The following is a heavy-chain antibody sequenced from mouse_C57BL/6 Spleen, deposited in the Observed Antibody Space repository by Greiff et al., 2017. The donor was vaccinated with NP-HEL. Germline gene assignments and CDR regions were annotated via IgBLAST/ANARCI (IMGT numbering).Heavy chain of an antibody. CDR2: ISSGSSTI. V-gene: IGHV5-17*01. D-gene: IGHD4-1*01. J-gene: IGHJ3*01. Sequence: EVMLVESGGGLVKPGGSLKLSCAASGFTFSDYGMHWVRQAPEKGLEWVAYISSGSSTIYYADTVKGRFTISRDNAKNTLFLQMTSLRSEDTAMYYCAITGTTWCAYWGQGTLVTVSA. CDR3: AITGTTWCAY. CDR1: GFTFSDYG.